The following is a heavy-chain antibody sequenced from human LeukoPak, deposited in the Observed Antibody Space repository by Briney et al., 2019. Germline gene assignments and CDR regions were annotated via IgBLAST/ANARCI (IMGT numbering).Heavy chain of an antibody. D-gene: IGHD2-21*02. CDR1: GDSFSGYY. V-gene: IGHV4-59*08. CDR2: VYYSGGT. Sequence: SETLSLTCSVSGDSFSGYYWNWIRQPPGKGLEWIGYVYYSGGTSYNPSLRSRVTISVDTSKNQFSLKLSSVTAADTAVYYCARHAYCGGDCYRYFDYWGQGTLVSVSS. J-gene: IGHJ4*02. CDR3: ARHAYCGGDCYRYFDY.